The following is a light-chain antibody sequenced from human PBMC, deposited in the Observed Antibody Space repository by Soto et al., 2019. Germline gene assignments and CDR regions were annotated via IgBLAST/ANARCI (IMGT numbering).Light chain of an antibody. Sequence: QSVLTQPASVSGSPGQSITISCTGTSCDVGGYNYVSWYQQHPGKAPKLMIYDVSDRPSGVSNRFSGSKSGNTASLTISGLQAEDEADYYCSSYTSGFCVFGTGTKVTVL. J-gene: IGLJ1*01. CDR1: SCDVGGYNY. V-gene: IGLV2-14*01. CDR3: SSYTSGFCV. CDR2: DVS.